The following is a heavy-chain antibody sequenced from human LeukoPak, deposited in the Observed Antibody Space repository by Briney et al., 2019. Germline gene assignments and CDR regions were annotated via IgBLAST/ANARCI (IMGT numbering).Heavy chain of an antibody. CDR1: GFTFSSYS. V-gene: IGHV3-48*04. Sequence: GGSLRLSCAASGFTFSSYSMNWVRQAPGKGLEWVSYISSSSSTIYYADSVKGRFTISRDNAKNSLYLQMNSLRAEDTAVYYCAGDSGYSYGHWVYWGQGTLVTVSS. J-gene: IGHJ4*02. CDR3: AGDSGYSYGHWVY. CDR2: ISSSSSTI. D-gene: IGHD5-18*01.